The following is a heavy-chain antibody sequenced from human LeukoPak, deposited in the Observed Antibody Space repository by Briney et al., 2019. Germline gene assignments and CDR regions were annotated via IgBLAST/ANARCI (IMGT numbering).Heavy chain of an antibody. J-gene: IGHJ6*03. CDR2: ISYDGSNK. V-gene: IGHV3-30*18. Sequence: GGSLRLSCAASGFTFSSYSMNWVRQAPGKGLEWVAVISYDGSNKYYADSVKGRFTISRDNSKNTLYLQMNSLRAEDTAVYYCAKVGIAVAGTLYYYYMDVWGKGTTVTVSS. D-gene: IGHD6-19*01. CDR1: GFTFSSYS. CDR3: AKVGIAVAGTLYYYYMDV.